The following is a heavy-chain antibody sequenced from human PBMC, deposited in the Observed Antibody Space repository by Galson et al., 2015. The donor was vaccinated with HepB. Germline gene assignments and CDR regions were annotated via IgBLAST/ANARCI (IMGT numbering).Heavy chain of an antibody. J-gene: IGHJ4*02. CDR3: ARDAMGRGSGSYSAFDY. D-gene: IGHD1-26*01. Sequence: SLRLSCAASGFAFNTYTMQWVRQAPGKGLEWVAAISSAGDNQFHADSVKGRFTFSRDNSENMLYLQMNSLRVEDTAVYYCARDAMGRGSGSYSAFDYWGQGTLVTVSS. CDR1: GFAFNTYT. V-gene: IGHV3-30-3*01. CDR2: ISSAGDNQ.